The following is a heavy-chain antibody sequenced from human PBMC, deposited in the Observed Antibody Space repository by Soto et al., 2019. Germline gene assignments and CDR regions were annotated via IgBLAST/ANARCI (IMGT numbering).Heavy chain of an antibody. J-gene: IGHJ4*02. CDR2: ISYDGSNK. CDR1: VFTFSSYA. V-gene: IGHV3-30-3*01. D-gene: IGHD3-22*01. CDR3: ARAAEKYYYDSSGYSDY. Sequence: QVQLVESGGGVVQPGRSLRLSCAASVFTFSSYAMHWVRQAPGKGLEWVAVISYDGSNKYYADSVKGRFTISRDNSKNTLYLQMNSLRAEDTAVYYCARAAEKYYYDSSGYSDYWGQGTLVTVSS.